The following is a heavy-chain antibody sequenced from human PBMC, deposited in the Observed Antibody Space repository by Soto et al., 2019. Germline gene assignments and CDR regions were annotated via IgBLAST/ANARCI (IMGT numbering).Heavy chain of an antibody. J-gene: IGHJ1*01. CDR1: GGTFSSYT. Sequence: QVQLVQSGAEVKKPGSSVKVSCKASGGTFSSYTISWVRQAPGQGLEWMGRIIPILGIANYAQKFQGRVTIPADKSTSTAYMELSSLRSEDTAVYYCARDPPGMRIQYFQHWGQGTLVTVSS. CDR2: IIPILGIA. V-gene: IGHV1-69*08. CDR3: ARDPPGMRIQYFQH. D-gene: IGHD3-10*01.